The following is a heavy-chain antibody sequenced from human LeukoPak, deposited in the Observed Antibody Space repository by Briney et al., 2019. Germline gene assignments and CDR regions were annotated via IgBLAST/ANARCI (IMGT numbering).Heavy chain of an antibody. CDR1: GYSISSGYY. J-gene: IGHJ5*02. CDR3: ARALHQGYDILTGYYSYNWFDP. CDR2: IYHSGST. D-gene: IGHD3-9*01. Sequence: SETLSLTCTVSGYSISSGYYWGWIRQPPGKGLEWIGSIYHSGSTYYNPSLKSRVTISVDKSKNQFSLKLSSVTAADTAVYYCARALHQGYDILTGYYSYNWFDPWGQGTLVTVSS. V-gene: IGHV4-38-2*02.